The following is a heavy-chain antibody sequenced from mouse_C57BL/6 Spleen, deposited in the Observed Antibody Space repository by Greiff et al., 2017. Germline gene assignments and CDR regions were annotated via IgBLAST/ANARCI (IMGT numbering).Heavy chain of an antibody. V-gene: IGHV1-82*01. CDR2: IYPGDGDT. J-gene: IGHJ4*01. Sequence: VQLQQSGPELVKPGASVKISCKASGYAFSSSWMNWVKQRPGKGLEWIGRIYPGDGDTNYNGKFKGKATLTADKSSSTAYMQLSSLTSEDSAVYCCARVGEGDWGQGTSVTVSS. CDR1: GYAFSSSW. CDR3: ARVGEGD.